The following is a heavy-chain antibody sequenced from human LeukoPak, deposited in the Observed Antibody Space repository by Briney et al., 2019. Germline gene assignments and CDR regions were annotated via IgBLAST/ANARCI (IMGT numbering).Heavy chain of an antibody. V-gene: IGHV4-39*07. Sequence: PSETLSLTCTVSGGSISSNSYYWGWIRQPPGKGLEWIGSMYYSGSTYYNPSLKSRVTISGDTSKNQFSLKLSSVTAADTAVYYCARDRGSGSYYLGKILGPSQYYMDVWGKGTTVTISS. J-gene: IGHJ6*03. CDR3: ARDRGSGSYYLGKILGPSQYYMDV. CDR1: GGSISSNSYY. D-gene: IGHD3-10*01. CDR2: MYYSGST.